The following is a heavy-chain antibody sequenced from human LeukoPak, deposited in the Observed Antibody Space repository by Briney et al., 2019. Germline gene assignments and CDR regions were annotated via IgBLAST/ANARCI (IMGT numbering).Heavy chain of an antibody. CDR1: GFTFSNYG. D-gene: IGHD4-17*01. CDR3: ARGSPVIGY. V-gene: IGHV3-23*01. Sequence: GGSLRLSCAASGFTFSNYGMSWVRQAPGKGLEWVSALSGSGGSTYYADSVKGRFTISRDNSKNTLYLQMNSLRAEDTAVYYCARGSPVIGYWGQGTLVTVSS. J-gene: IGHJ4*02. CDR2: LSGSGGST.